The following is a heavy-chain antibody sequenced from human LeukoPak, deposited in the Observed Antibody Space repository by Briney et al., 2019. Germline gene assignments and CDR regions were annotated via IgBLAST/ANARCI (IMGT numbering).Heavy chain of an antibody. J-gene: IGHJ4*02. V-gene: IGHV4-39*01. CDR3: ARRSVVAPYFDY. Sequence: SETLSLTCTVSGGSISSSSYYWGWIRQPPGKGLEWIGSIYYSGSTYYNPSLKSRVTISVDTSKNQFSLKLSSVTAADTAVYYCARRSVVAPYFDYWGQGTLVTVSS. CDR1: GGSISSSSYY. D-gene: IGHD4-23*01. CDR2: IYYSGST.